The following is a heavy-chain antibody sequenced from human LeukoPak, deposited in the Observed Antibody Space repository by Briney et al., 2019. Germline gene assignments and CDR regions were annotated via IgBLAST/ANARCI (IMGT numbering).Heavy chain of an antibody. V-gene: IGHV3-11*01. CDR2: ISSSGSTI. CDR3: AISDYYGSGSYGQNDY. J-gene: IGHJ4*02. D-gene: IGHD3-10*01. Sequence: PGGPLRLSCAASGFTFSDYYMSWIRQAPGKGLEWVSYISSSGSTIYYADSVKGRFTISRDNAKNSLYLQMNSLRAEDTAVYYCAISDYYGSGSYGQNDYWGQGTLVTVSS. CDR1: GFTFSDYY.